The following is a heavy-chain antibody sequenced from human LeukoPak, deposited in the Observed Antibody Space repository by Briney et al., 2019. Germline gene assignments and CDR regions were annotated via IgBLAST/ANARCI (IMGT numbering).Heavy chain of an antibody. Sequence: SETLSLTCAVYGASFSGYYWSWIRQPPGKGLEWIGEINHSGSTNYNPSLKSRVTISVDTSKNQFSLKLSSVTAADTAVYYCARVSSGSYDNDYWGQGTLVTVSS. CDR1: GASFSGYY. CDR3: ARVSSGSYDNDY. V-gene: IGHV4-34*01. J-gene: IGHJ4*02. CDR2: INHSGST. D-gene: IGHD1-26*01.